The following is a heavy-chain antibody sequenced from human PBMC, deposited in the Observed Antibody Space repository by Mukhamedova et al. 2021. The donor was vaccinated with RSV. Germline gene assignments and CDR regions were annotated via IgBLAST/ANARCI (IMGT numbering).Heavy chain of an antibody. V-gene: IGHV1-18*01. CDR1: G. Sequence: GISWVRQAPGQGLEWMGWISAYNGNTNYAQKLQGRVTMTTDTSTSTAYMELRSLRSDDTAVYYCVASGGGYSGYGGAYWGQGTLV. CDR3: VASGGGYSGYGGAY. CDR2: ISAYNGNT. J-gene: IGHJ4*02. D-gene: IGHD5-12*01.